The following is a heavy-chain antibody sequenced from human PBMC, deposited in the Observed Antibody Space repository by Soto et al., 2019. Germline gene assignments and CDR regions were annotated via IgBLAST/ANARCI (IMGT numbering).Heavy chain of an antibody. D-gene: IGHD3-22*01. J-gene: IGHJ5*02. V-gene: IGHV3-23*01. CDR1: GFIFSSFA. CDR2: ISNNGGST. Sequence: EVQLLESGGGLVQPGGSLRLSCAASGFIFSSFAMSWVRQAPGKGLEWVSTISNNGGSTYSADSVKGRFTISRDNSKNTLYLQMNSLRAEDTAVYYCARDSWLVSPYYDSSGYYWFDPWGQGTLVTVSS. CDR3: ARDSWLVSPYYDSSGYYWFDP.